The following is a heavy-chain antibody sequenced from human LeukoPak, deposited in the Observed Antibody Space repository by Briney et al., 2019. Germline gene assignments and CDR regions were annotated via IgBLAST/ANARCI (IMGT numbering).Heavy chain of an antibody. V-gene: IGHV4-34*01. J-gene: IGHJ4*02. D-gene: IGHD3-22*01. CDR3: ARGLNYYDSSGYFDY. CDR2: INHSGST. CDR1: GGSISSGGYY. Sequence: SETLSLTCAVSGGSISSGGYYWSWIRQPPGKGLEWIGEINHSGSTNYNPSLKSRVTISVDTSKNQFFLKLSSVTAADTAVYYCARGLNYYDSSGYFDYWGQGTLVTVSS.